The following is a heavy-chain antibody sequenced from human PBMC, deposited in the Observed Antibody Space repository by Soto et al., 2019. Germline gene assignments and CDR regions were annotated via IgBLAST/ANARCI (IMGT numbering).Heavy chain of an antibody. CDR3: ARDGGRHSGWIDY. CDR2: IIPIFGTA. Sequence: QVQLVQSGAEVKKPGSSVKVSCKASGGTFSSYSINWVRQAPGQGLEWMGEIIPIFGTANYAQKVQGRVTITADEDKSTAYMELSSLRSEDTAVYYCARDGGRHSGWIDYWGQGTLVTVSS. CDR1: GGTFSSYS. D-gene: IGHD1-26*01. J-gene: IGHJ4*02. V-gene: IGHV1-69*01.